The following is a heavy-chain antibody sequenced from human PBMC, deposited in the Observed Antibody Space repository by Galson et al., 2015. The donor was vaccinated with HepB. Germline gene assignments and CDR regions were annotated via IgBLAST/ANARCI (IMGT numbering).Heavy chain of an antibody. V-gene: IGHV5-51*01. J-gene: IGHJ6*02. Sequence: QSGAEVKKPGESLKISCKGSGYNFTTYWITWVRQMPGKGLEWMGIIYPGDADTRYSPSFQGQVAISADKSISTAYLRWSSLKASDTAVYFCARHQFVPYFYYGMDVWGQGTTVTVSS. CDR1: GYNFTTYW. D-gene: IGHD6-6*01. CDR2: IYPGDADT. CDR3: ARHQFVPYFYYGMDV.